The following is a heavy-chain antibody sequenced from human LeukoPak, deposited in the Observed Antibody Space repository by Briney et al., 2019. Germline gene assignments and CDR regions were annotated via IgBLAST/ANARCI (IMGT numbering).Heavy chain of an antibody. Sequence: GGSLRLSCAASGFTFSTYAIHWVRQAPGKGLEWVAAIWYDGSNQYYPDSVKGRLSISRDNSKNTLYLQMNSLRAEDTAVYYCAKGLLFTIIVVVNADAFDIWGQGTRVTVSS. CDR1: GFTFSTYA. J-gene: IGHJ3*02. CDR2: IWYDGSNQ. CDR3: AKGLLFTIIVVVNADAFDI. V-gene: IGHV3-33*06. D-gene: IGHD3-22*01.